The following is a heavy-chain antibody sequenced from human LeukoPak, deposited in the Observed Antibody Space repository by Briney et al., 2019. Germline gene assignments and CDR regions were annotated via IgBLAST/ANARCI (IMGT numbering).Heavy chain of an antibody. D-gene: IGHD1-7*01. CDR2: INHSGGT. Sequence: SETLSLTCAVYGGSFSGYYWNWIRQPPGKGLAWIGEINHSGGTNYNPSLKSRVTISIDTSKNQFSLKLSSVTAADTAVYYCARGGQGLGTWGQGTLVTVSS. V-gene: IGHV4-34*01. J-gene: IGHJ4*02. CDR3: ARGGQGLGT. CDR1: GGSFSGYY.